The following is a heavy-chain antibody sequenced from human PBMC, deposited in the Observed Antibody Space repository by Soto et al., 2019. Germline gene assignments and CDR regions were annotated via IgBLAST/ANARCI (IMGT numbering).Heavy chain of an antibody. CDR1: GGSMSSSNYN. V-gene: IGHV4-39*01. CDR2: IFYSGST. Sequence: QLQLQESGPGLVKPSETLSLTCTVSGGSMSSSNYNWGWFRQPPGKGLEWIGSIFYSGSTNYNPSLKTRVIISVDTSKRQFSLRLSSATAADTAVYYCARLTKGASTYGYLDYWGQGMLVTVSS. CDR3: ARLTKGASTYGYLDY. J-gene: IGHJ4*02. D-gene: IGHD5-18*01.